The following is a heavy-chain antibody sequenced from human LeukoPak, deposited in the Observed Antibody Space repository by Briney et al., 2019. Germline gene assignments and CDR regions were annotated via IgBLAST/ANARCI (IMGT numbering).Heavy chain of an antibody. CDR2: IIPNSNYK. V-gene: IGHV3-21*01. Sequence: PGGSLRLSCAASGFIFGSFWMNWVRQAPGKGLQWVSSIIPNSNYKYYEDSVRGRFIISRDNAKNSLYLQMDSLRAEDTAIYYCATDPSYSGTAYFNFWGQGTLVTVSS. J-gene: IGHJ4*02. CDR1: GFIFGSFW. D-gene: IGHD1-26*01. CDR3: ATDPSYSGTAYFNF.